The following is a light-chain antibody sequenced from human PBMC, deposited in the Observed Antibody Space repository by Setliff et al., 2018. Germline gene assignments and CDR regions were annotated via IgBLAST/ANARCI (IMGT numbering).Light chain of an antibody. J-gene: IGLJ1*01. CDR1: GRGVGSYDL. CDR3: NAYSADTTYV. V-gene: IGLV2-14*03. Sequence: QSALTQPASVSGSPGQSITISCSGTGRGVGSYDLVSWYQQHPGKAPKLIIYAVSDRPSGVSHRFSGSKSGNTAYLTISGLRTEDEADYYCNAYSADTTYVFGSGTKGTVL. CDR2: AVS.